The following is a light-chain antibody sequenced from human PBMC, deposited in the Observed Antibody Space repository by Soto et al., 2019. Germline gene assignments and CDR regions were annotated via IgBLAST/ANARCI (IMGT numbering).Light chain of an antibody. J-gene: IGKJ4*01. CDR2: SAS. CDR1: HNINYY. CDR3: LQHNSYPLT. V-gene: IGKV1-17*03. Sequence: DIQMTQSPSAMSASVGDRVTISCRASHNINYYLAWFQQKPGKVPKRLIYSASSLQSGVPSRFSGSGSGTEFTLTITGLQPEDTAMYYCLQHNSYPLTFGGGTKVEIK.